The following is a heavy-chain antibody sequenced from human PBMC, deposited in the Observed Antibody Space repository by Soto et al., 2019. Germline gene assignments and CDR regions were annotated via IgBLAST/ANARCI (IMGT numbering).Heavy chain of an antibody. CDR1: GFTFSSYS. D-gene: IGHD2-15*01. Sequence: EVQLVESGGGLVQPGGSLRLSCAASGFTFSSYSMNWVRQAPGKGLEWVSYISSSSTTKYYADSVKGRFTISRDNAKNSLYLNMNSLRAEDTAVYYCARDGCSGSNCLNWFDPWGQGTLVTVSS. V-gene: IGHV3-48*01. CDR2: ISSSSTTK. CDR3: ARDGCSGSNCLNWFDP. J-gene: IGHJ5*02.